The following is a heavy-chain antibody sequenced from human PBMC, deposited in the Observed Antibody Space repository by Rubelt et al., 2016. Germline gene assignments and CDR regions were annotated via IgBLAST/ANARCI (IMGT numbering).Heavy chain of an antibody. CDR2: IFYSGST. J-gene: IGHJ4*02. V-gene: IGHV4-31*03. D-gene: IGHD2-15*01. CDR3: ARASRSRIFDY. CDR1: GGSISSGGYY. Sequence: QVQLQESGPGLVKPSQTLSLTCTVSGGSISSGGYYWSWIRQYPGKGLEWIGYIFYSGSTYYTPSLKSRCTISVDPSTIPFSLKLSSATAADAAVYYCARASRSRIFDYWGQGTLVTVSS.